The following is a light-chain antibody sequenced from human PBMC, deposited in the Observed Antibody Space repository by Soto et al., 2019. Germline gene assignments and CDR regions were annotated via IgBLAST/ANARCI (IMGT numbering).Light chain of an antibody. CDR1: QGIISW. Sequence: DIEMTQSPSSVSASVGDRVTITCRASQGIISWLAWYQQKPGKAPKLLIYAASSLQSGVPSRFSGSGSATDFTLTISSLQPEDFATYYCQQANSYPPWTFGQGTKVEIK. CDR3: QQANSYPPWT. V-gene: IGKV1-12*01. J-gene: IGKJ1*01. CDR2: AAS.